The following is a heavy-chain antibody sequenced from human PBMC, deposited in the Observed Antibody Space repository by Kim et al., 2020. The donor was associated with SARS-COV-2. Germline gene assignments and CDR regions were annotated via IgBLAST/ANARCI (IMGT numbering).Heavy chain of an antibody. J-gene: IGHJ4*02. CDR1: ISSKKDS. CDR3: ARPGSSIGGYYFDY. Sequence: ISSKKDSWGWSRQPQGKGLECIGSICCGRGTYYTPSLKRRVTISVDTSKSQFSLDLTSVTAANTAIYFCARPGSSIGGYYFDYWGQGTLAT. V-gene: IGHV4-39*01. D-gene: IGHD6-19*01. CDR2: ICCGRGT.